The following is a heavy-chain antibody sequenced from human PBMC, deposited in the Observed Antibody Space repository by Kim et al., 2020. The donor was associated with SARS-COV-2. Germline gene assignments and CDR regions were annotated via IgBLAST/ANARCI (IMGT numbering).Heavy chain of an antibody. J-gene: IGHJ6*02. Sequence: SVKVSCKASGGTFSSYAISWVRQAPGQGLEWMGGIIPIFGTANYAQKFQGRVTITADESTSTAYMELSSLRSEDTAVYYCAHSACGGDCYIWHYYYGMDVWGQGTTVTVSS. CDR3: AHSACGGDCYIWHYYYGMDV. CDR2: IIPIFGTA. V-gene: IGHV1-69*13. CDR1: GGTFSSYA. D-gene: IGHD2-21*02.